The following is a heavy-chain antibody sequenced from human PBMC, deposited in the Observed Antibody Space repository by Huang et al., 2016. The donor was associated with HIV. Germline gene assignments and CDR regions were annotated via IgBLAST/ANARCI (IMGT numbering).Heavy chain of an antibody. CDR1: GFTVSTNY. CDR3: AKEGDTGAALGY. CDR2: SYSGGTT. D-gene: IGHD2-8*02. J-gene: IGHJ4*02. Sequence: EVQLVESGGGLIQPGGSLRLSGAASGFTVSTNYMTWVRQAPGKGREWVSRSYSGGTTYYADSVKGRFTISRDDAENTLYLHMTSLRAGDTAVYYCAKEGDTGAALGYWGQGTLVTVS. V-gene: IGHV3-53*01.